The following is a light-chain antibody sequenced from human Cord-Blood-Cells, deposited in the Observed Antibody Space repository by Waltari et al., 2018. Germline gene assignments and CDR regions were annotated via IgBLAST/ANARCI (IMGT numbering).Light chain of an antibody. CDR2: KAS. J-gene: IGKJ2*01. V-gene: IGKV1-5*03. CDR3: QQCNSYPYT. CDR1: QSISSW. Sequence: IQMTKSPSTLSASVGDRVTITCRASQSISSWLALYQQKPGKAPKLLIYKASSLESGGPSRFSGSGSGTEFTLTISSLQPDDFATYYCQQCNSYPYTFGQGTKLEIK.